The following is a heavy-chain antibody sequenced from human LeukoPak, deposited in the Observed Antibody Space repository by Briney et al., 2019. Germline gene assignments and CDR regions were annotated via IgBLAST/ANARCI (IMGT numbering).Heavy chain of an antibody. Sequence: ASVKVSCKASGYTFTSYAMHWVRQAPGQRLEWMGWINAGNGNTKYSQKFQGRVTITRDTSASTAYMELSSLRSEDTAVYYCARSITMVRGVIPPWGYWGQGTLVTVSS. J-gene: IGHJ4*02. D-gene: IGHD3-10*01. CDR2: INAGNGNT. V-gene: IGHV1-3*01. CDR3: ARSITMVRGVIPPWGY. CDR1: GYTFTSYA.